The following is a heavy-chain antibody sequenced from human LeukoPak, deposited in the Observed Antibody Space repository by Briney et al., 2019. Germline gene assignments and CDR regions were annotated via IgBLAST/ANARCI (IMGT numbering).Heavy chain of an antibody. CDR2: ISSSSSTI. Sequence: PGGSLRLSCAASGFTFSSYSMNWVRQAPGKGLEWVSYISSSSSTIYYAGSVKGRFTISRDNAKNSLYLQLNSLRAEDTAEYYYATKWNFDYWGQGTLVTVSS. V-gene: IGHV3-48*04. CDR3: ATKWNFDY. CDR1: GFTFSSYS. J-gene: IGHJ4*02. D-gene: IGHD1-1*01.